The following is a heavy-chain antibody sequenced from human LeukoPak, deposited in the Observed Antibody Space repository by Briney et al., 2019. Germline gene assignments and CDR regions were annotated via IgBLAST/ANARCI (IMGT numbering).Heavy chain of an antibody. CDR3: AKGRGKDGQNLFDY. CDR1: GFTFSSYW. V-gene: IGHV3-7*01. Sequence: GGSLRLSCAASGFTFSSYWMSWVRQAPGKGLEWVANIKQDGSEKYYVDSVKGRFTISRDNSKNTLFLQIDNLRVDDTAVYYCAKGRGKDGQNLFDYWGQGTLITVSS. J-gene: IGHJ4*02. D-gene: IGHD5-24*01. CDR2: IKQDGSEK.